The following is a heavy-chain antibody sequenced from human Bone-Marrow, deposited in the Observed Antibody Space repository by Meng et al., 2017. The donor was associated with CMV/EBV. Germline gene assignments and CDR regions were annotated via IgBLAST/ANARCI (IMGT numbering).Heavy chain of an antibody. CDR3: ARDAYSSSWYPGGNWFDP. D-gene: IGHD6-13*01. V-gene: IGHV3-30*02. CDR1: GFTFDDYA. CDR2: IRYDGSNK. Sequence: GESLKISCAASGFTFDDYAMHWVRQAPGKGLEWVAFIRYDGSNKYYADSVKGRFTISRDNSKNTLSLQMNSLRAEDTAVYYCARDAYSSSWYPGGNWFDPWGQGTLVTVSS. J-gene: IGHJ5*02.